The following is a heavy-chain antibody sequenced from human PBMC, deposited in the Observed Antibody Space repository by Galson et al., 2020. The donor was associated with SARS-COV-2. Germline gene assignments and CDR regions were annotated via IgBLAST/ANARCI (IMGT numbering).Heavy chain of an antibody. Sequence: KISCKASGGTFSSYAISWVRQAPGQGLEWMGGIIPILGIANYAQKFQGRDTITADKSTSTAYMELSSLSSEDTAVYYCARGAIVVVPAAILRWCDPWGQGTLVTVCS. J-gene: IGHJ5*02. V-gene: IGHV1-69*10. CDR2: IIPILGIA. CDR3: ARGAIVVVPAAILRWCDP. D-gene: IGHD2-2*02. CDR1: GGTFSSYA.